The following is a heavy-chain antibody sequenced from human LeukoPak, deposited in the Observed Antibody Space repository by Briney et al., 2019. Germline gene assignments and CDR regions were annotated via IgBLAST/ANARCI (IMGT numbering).Heavy chain of an antibody. Sequence: PGGSLRLSCAASGFTFSSYAMHWVRQAPGKGLEWVALISYDGTNKYYADSVKGRFTISRDNSKNTLYLQMNSLRAEDTAVYYCAKGPTGDYYYYMDVWGKGTTVTVSS. CDR3: AKGPTGDYYYYMDV. J-gene: IGHJ6*03. CDR1: GFTFSSYA. V-gene: IGHV3-30*04. CDR2: ISYDGTNK.